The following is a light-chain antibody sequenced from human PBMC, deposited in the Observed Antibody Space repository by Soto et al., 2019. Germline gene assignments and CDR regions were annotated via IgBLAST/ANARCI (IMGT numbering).Light chain of an antibody. Sequence: QSVLTQPASASGTPGQRVTISCSASSSNIGSNTISWYQQLPGTAPKLLIYRNDQRPSGVSDRFSGSKSGTSGSLAICGLQSEDEAVYYCSACEGSLSGPAFGGGTKVTVL. CDR2: RND. CDR3: SACEGSLSGPA. CDR1: SSNIGSNT. V-gene: IGLV1-44*01. J-gene: IGLJ2*01.